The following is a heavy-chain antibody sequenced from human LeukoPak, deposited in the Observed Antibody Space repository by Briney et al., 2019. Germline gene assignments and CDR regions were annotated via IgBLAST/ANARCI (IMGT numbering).Heavy chain of an antibody. J-gene: IGHJ4*02. V-gene: IGHV4-59*01. CDR2: IYYSGST. CDR1: GGSISSYY. D-gene: IGHD1-26*01. Sequence: PSETLSLTCTVSGGSISSYYWSWIRQPPGKGLEWIGYIYYSGSTNYNPSLKSRVTISVDTSKNQFSLKLSSVTAADTAVYYCAGDYVGYYFDYWGQGTLVTVSS. CDR3: AGDYVGYYFDY.